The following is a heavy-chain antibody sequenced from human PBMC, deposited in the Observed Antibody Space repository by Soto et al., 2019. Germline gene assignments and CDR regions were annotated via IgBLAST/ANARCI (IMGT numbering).Heavy chain of an antibody. V-gene: IGHV4-59*01. CDR1: GGSISSYY. D-gene: IGHD3-16*02. CDR2: IYYSGST. CDR3: ARVGDYIWGSYRSVRPFDI. J-gene: IGHJ3*02. Sequence: SETLSLTCTVAGGSISSYYWSWIRPPPGKGLGWIGYIYYSGSTNYNPSLKSRVTISVDTSKNQFSLKLSSVTTADTAVYYCARVGDYIWGSYRSVRPFDIWGQGTMVTVSS.